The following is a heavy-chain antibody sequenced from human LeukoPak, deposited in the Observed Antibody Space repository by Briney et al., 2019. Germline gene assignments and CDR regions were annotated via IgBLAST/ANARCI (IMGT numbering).Heavy chain of an antibody. V-gene: IGHV1-24*01. J-gene: IGHJ4*02. Sequence: ASVKVSCKVSGYTLTELSMHWVRQAPGKGLEWMGGFDPEDGETIYAQKFQGRVTMTEDTSTDTAYMELSSLRSEDAAVYYCATDLLRDFWSGYYTYWGQGTLVTVSS. CDR1: GYTLTELS. CDR2: FDPEDGET. CDR3: ATDLLRDFWSGYYTY. D-gene: IGHD3-3*01.